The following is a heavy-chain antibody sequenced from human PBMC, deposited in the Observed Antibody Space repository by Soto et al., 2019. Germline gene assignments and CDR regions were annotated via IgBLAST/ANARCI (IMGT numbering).Heavy chain of an antibody. J-gene: IGHJ4*02. V-gene: IGHV1-2*02. Sequence: ASVKVSCKASGYTFTGYYMHWVRQAPGQGLEWMGWINPNSGGTRYPQKFQGRVTMTRDTSISTVYMALTRLRSDDTAVYYCAGAPYYYDSSGDYWGQGTLVTVSS. CDR3: AGAPYYYDSSGDY. CDR1: GYTFTGYY. D-gene: IGHD3-22*01. CDR2: INPNSGGT.